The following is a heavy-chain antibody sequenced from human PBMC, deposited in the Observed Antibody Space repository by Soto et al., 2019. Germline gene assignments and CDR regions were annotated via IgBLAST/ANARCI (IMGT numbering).Heavy chain of an antibody. D-gene: IGHD1-20*01. CDR1: GGSISSGGYY. CDR3: ARITGAYYFDY. J-gene: IGHJ4*02. V-gene: IGHV4-31*03. CDR2: IYYSGST. Sequence: KRSETLSLTCTVSGGSISSGGYYWSWIRQHPGKGLEWIGYIYYSGSTYYNPSLKSRVTISVDTSKNQFSLKLSSVTAADTAVYYCARITGAYYFDYWGQGTLVTVSS.